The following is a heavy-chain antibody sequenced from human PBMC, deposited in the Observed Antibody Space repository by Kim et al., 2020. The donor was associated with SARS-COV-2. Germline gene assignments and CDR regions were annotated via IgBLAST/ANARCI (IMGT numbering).Heavy chain of an antibody. J-gene: IGHJ4*02. CDR2: K. V-gene: IGHV3-30*01. Sequence: KYSPEPGTGRFTISRDNSKNTLYLQINSLRAEDTAVYYCARDVAVAGLDYWGQGTLVTVSS. D-gene: IGHD6-19*01. CDR3: ARDVAVAGLDY.